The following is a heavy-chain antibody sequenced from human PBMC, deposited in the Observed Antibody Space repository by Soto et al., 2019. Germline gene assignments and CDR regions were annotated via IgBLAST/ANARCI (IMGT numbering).Heavy chain of an antibody. J-gene: IGHJ4*02. CDR3: ARERRYFDWLLPNTQDVLAGPRIDY. D-gene: IGHD3-9*01. Sequence: EVQLVESGGGLVQPGGSLRLSCAASGFTVSSNYMSWVRQAPGKGLEWVSVIYSGGSTYYADSVKGRFTISRDNSKNTLYLQMNSLRAEDTAVYYCARERRYFDWLLPNTQDVLAGPRIDYWGQGTLVTVSS. CDR2: IYSGGST. CDR1: GFTVSSNY. V-gene: IGHV3-66*01.